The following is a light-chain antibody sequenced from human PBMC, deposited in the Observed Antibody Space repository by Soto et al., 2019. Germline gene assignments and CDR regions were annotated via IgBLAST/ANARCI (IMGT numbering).Light chain of an antibody. Sequence: DFQMTQSPSTLSASVGDRVTITCRASQNIRSRLAWFQQKPGTAPKLLIYDASSLESGVPQRFSGSGSGTEFTLTISSLQTDDFSTYYCQQYHSYWTCGQGTKVE. V-gene: IGKV1-5*01. CDR3: QQYHSYWT. CDR1: QNIRSR. CDR2: DAS. J-gene: IGKJ1*01.